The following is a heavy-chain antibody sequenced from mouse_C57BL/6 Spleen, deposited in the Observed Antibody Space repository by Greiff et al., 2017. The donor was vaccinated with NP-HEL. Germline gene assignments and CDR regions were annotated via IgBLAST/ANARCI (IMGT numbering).Heavy chain of an antibody. D-gene: IGHD1-2*01. CDR1: GYTFTSYW. V-gene: IGHV1-5*01. J-gene: IGHJ2*01. CDR3: TRVYYGPFGY. CDR2: IYPGNSDT. Sequence: VQLQQSGTVLARPGASVKMSCKTSGYTFTSYWMHWVKQRPGQGLEWIGAIYPGNSDTSYNQKFKGQAKLTAVTSASTAYMELSSLTNEDSAVYYCTRVYYGPFGYWGQGTTLTVSS.